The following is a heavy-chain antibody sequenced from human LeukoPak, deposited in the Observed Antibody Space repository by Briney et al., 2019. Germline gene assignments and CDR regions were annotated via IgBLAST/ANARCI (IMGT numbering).Heavy chain of an antibody. J-gene: IGHJ4*02. CDR3: ARQGLQQLLPGSNF. Sequence: PSETLSLTCTVSGGSISSTSYYWGWIRQAPGKRLEWLASIYYSGATYYNPSLKSRLTVSGDTSNNRFSLELTSVTAADTAVYYCARQGLQQLLPGSNFWGQGTLVTVSS. CDR1: GGSISSTSYY. D-gene: IGHD6-13*01. CDR2: IYYSGAT. V-gene: IGHV4-39*01.